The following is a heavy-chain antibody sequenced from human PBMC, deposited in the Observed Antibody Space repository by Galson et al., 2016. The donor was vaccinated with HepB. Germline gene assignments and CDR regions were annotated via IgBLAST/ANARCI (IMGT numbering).Heavy chain of an antibody. CDR1: GITFSNYG. J-gene: IGHJ1*01. Sequence: SLRLSCAASGITFSNYGMTWVRQAPGKGLEWVSVISGGDGDTTFYADSVKGRVTISRDNSNNTLYLQMNRLRAEDTAVCCCATKTGLSAYGRDFQNWGQGTLVSVSS. D-gene: IGHD5-12*01. CDR3: ATKTGLSAYGRDFQN. CDR2: ISGGDGDTT. V-gene: IGHV3-23*01.